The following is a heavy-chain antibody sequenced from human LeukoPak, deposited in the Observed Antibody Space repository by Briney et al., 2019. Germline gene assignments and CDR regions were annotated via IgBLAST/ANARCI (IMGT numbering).Heavy chain of an antibody. J-gene: IGHJ3*02. CDR1: GYTFTSYG. CDR2: ISANNGNT. V-gene: IGHV1-18*01. Sequence: ASVKVSCKASGYTFTSYGISWVRQAPGQGLEWMGWISANNGNTNYAQKLQGRVTMTTDTSTSTAYMELRSLRSDDTAVYYCARDMDVDGAFDIWGQGTMVTVSS. D-gene: IGHD3-10*01. CDR3: ARDMDVDGAFDI.